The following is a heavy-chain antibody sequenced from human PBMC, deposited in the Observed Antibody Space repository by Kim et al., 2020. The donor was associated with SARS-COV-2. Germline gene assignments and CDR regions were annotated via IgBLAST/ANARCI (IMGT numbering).Heavy chain of an antibody. Sequence: GGSLRLSCAASGFTFDDYAMHWVRQAPGKGLEWVSLISGDGGRTYYADSVKGRFTISRDNSKNSLYLQMNSLRTEDTALYYCVGYSYARGAFDIWGQGTMVTVSS. CDR3: VGYSYARGAFDI. CDR1: GFTFDDYA. CDR2: ISGDGGRT. V-gene: IGHV3-43*02. J-gene: IGHJ3*02. D-gene: IGHD5-18*01.